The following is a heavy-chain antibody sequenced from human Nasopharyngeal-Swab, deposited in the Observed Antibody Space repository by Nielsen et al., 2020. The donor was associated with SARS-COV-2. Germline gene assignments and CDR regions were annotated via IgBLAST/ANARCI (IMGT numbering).Heavy chain of an antibody. D-gene: IGHD6-13*01. J-gene: IGHJ6*03. CDR2: MNEDGRTT. CDR1: GFSVSSYW. CDR3: ARDEGSSWYGGRHHYYMDV. Sequence: GESLKISCAASGFSVSSYWMHWVRQAPGKGLVWVSRMNEDGRTTNYADSVRGRFTISRDNNKNSLYLQMNSLRGDDTAVYYCARDEGSSWYGGRHHYYMDVWGKGTTVTVSS. V-gene: IGHV3-74*01.